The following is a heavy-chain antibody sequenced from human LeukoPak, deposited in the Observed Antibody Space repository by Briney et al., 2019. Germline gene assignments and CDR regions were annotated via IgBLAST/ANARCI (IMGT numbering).Heavy chain of an antibody. J-gene: IGHJ4*02. D-gene: IGHD6-13*01. CDR2: INHSGST. Sequence: SETLSLTCTVSGGSISSYYWSWIRQPPGKGLEWIGEINHSGSTNYNPSLKSRVTISVDTSKNQFSLKLSSVTAADTAVYYCARGYGYSSSWYRGGFDYWGQGTLVTVSS. CDR1: GGSISSYY. V-gene: IGHV4-34*01. CDR3: ARGYGYSSSWYRGGFDY.